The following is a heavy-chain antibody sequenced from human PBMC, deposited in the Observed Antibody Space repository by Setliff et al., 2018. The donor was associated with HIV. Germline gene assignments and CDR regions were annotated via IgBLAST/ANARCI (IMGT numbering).Heavy chain of an antibody. V-gene: IGHV4-39*01. J-gene: IGHJ4*02. CDR2: VYYTGTT. Sequence: PSETLSLTCTVSGGSISSITHYWGWFRQPPGKGLECIGTVYYTGTTYYNSSLASRVTISVDTSRNQFSLKLYSVTAADTAVYYCARIFGFTTASYARGNDYWGRGTLVTVSS. CDR3: ARIFGFTTASYARGNDY. CDR1: GGSISSITHY. D-gene: IGHD3-16*01.